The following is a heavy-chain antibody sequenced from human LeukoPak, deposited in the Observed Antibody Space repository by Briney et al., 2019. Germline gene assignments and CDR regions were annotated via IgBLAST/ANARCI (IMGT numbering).Heavy chain of an antibody. CDR2: ISYDGSNK. CDR3: ARDRNYYGSGSYLDY. V-gene: IGHV3-30-3*01. CDR1: GFTFSSYA. J-gene: IGHJ4*02. D-gene: IGHD3-10*01. Sequence: AGRSLRLSCAASGFTFSSYAMHWVRQAPGKGLEWVAVISYDGSNKYYADSVKGRFTISRDNSKNTLYLQMNSLRAEDTAVYYCARDRNYYGSGSYLDYWGQGTLVTVSS.